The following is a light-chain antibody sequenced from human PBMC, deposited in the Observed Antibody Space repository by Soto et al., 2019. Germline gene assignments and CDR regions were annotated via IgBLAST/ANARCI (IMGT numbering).Light chain of an antibody. CDR1: QSVNRN. CDR2: AAS. CDR3: QQYNSWTSIT. J-gene: IGKJ5*01. Sequence: EILLTQSPATLPVSPGERATLSCRSSQSVNRNLGWYQQKPGQAPRLLIFAASTRAPGIPARFSGSGSGTEFTLTISGLQSEDFAVYYCQQYNSWTSITFGQGTRLEVK. V-gene: IGKV3-15*01.